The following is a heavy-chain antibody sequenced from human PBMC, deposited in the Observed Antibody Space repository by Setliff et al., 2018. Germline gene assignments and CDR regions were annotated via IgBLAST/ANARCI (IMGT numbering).Heavy chain of an antibody. V-gene: IGHV4-38-2*01. J-gene: IGHJ4*02. CDR3: ARLVTNTYATFDY. D-gene: IGHD5-18*01. CDR2: VLHSGRT. CDR1: GFSIISNYY. Sequence: PSETLSLTCAVSGFSIISNYYWAWIRQPPGKGLEWIGSVLHSGRTPYNPSLKSRVTISADTSKNQFSLKLPSVTAADTAVYYCARLVTNTYATFDYWGQGTLVTVS.